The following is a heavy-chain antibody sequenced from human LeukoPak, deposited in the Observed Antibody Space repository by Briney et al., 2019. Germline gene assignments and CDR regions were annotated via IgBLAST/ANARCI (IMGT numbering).Heavy chain of an antibody. D-gene: IGHD6-19*01. CDR3: AKAFTGAVAGSRGLGY. Sequence: GESLRLSCAASGFTFSSYAMSWVRQAPGKGLEWVSAISGSGGSTYYADSVKGRFTNSRDNSKNALYLQMNSLRAEDTAVYYCAKAFTGAVAGSRGLGYWGQGTLLTVSS. V-gene: IGHV3-23*01. CDR2: ISGSGGST. CDR1: GFTFSSYA. J-gene: IGHJ4*02.